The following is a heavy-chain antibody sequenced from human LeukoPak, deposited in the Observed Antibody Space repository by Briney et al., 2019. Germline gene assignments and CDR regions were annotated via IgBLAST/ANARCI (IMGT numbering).Heavy chain of an antibody. Sequence: GGSLRLSCAASGFTFSSYAMSWVRQAPGKGLEWVSAISGSGGSTYYADSVKGRFTVSRDNSKNTLYLQMNSLRAEDTAVYYCATLSVSYRDGFDIWGQGTMDTVSS. J-gene: IGHJ3*02. V-gene: IGHV3-23*01. CDR3: ATLSVSYRDGFDI. CDR1: GFTFSSYA. D-gene: IGHD1-26*01. CDR2: ISGSGGST.